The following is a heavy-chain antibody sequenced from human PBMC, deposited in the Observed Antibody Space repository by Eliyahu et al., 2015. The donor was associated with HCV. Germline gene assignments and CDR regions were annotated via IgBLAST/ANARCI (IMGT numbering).Heavy chain of an antibody. CDR1: GXNFGSYS. D-gene: IGHD1-20*01. V-gene: IGHV3-21*01. CDR3: TRGELTVSDFDV. CDR2: ISSSSSYI. J-gene: IGHJ6*02. Sequence: EVQLAESGGGLVKPGGSLRLSCAAXGXNFGSYSINWVRQAPGKGLEWVSVISSSSSYIYYADSVRGRFTISRDNARNSVYLQVNRLRAEDTAVYYCTRGELTVSDFDVWGQGTTVTVSS.